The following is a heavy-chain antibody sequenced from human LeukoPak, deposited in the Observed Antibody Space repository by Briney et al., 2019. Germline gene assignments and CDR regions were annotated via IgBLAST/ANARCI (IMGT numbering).Heavy chain of an antibody. Sequence: GGSLRLSCAASGFTFSDYYMSWIRQAPGKGLEWVSYISSSGSTIYYADSVKGRFTISRGNAKNSLYLQMNSLRAEDTAVYYCAAMTTVTHVDYWGQGTLVTVSS. CDR1: GFTFSDYY. CDR2: ISSSGSTI. CDR3: AAMTTVTHVDY. J-gene: IGHJ4*02. D-gene: IGHD4-17*01. V-gene: IGHV3-11*01.